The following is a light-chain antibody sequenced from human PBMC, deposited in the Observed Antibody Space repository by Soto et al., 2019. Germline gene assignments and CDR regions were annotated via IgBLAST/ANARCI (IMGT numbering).Light chain of an antibody. V-gene: IGKV1-5*03. J-gene: IGKJ4*01. CDR1: QSVSHW. Sequence: DIQMTQSPSTLSASVGDRVTITCRASQSVSHWLAWYQQKPGKAPTVLISQASSLESGVPSRFSGSGSGTEFTLTISSLQPDDFATYYCQQYSRYSITFGGGTEVEIK. CDR2: QAS. CDR3: QQYSRYSIT.